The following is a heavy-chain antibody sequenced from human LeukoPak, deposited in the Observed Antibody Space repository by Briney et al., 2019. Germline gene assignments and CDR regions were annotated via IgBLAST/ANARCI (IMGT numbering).Heavy chain of an antibody. J-gene: IGHJ4*02. CDR3: ARLNGGY. D-gene: IGHD4-23*01. CDR2: INYSRST. CDR1: GASFSPYY. V-gene: IGHV4-59*01. Sequence: SETLSLTCSVSGASFSPYYWSWIRQPPGKGLEWIGYINYSRSTNYNPSLKSRVTMSLDTSKNQFSLRLTSVTAADTAFYYCARLNGGYWGQGTLVTVSS.